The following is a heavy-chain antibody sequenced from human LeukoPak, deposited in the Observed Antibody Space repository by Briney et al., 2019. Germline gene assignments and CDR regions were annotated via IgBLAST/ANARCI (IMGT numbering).Heavy chain of an antibody. V-gene: IGHV3-11*06. CDR3: AVVVMTADAFDI. CDR2: ISSSSSYT. Sequence: PGGSLRLSCAASGFTFSDYYLSWLRQAPGKGLEWVSYISSSSSYTNYADSVKGRFTISRDNAKNSLYLQMNSLRAEDTAVYYCAVVVMTADAFDIWGQGTMVTVSS. J-gene: IGHJ3*02. CDR1: GFTFSDYY. D-gene: IGHD2-21*01.